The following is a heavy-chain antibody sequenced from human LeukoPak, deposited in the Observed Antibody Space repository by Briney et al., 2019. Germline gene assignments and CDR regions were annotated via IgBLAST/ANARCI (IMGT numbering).Heavy chain of an antibody. J-gene: IGHJ2*01. D-gene: IGHD3-16*01. CDR3: ATDRDVWGSYYTQNWYFDL. Sequence: SETLSLTCTVPGGSISSYYWSWIRQPAGKGLEWSGRMYTSGSTNYNPSLKSRVTTSVDTSKNQFFLKLSSVTAAETAVYYCATDRDVWGSYYTQNWYFDLRGRGTLVTVSS. CDR2: MYTSGST. V-gene: IGHV4-4*07. CDR1: GGSISSYY.